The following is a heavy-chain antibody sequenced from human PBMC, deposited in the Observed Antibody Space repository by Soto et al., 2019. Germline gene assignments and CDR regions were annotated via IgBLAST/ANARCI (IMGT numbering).Heavy chain of an antibody. D-gene: IGHD3-9*01. V-gene: IGHV3-9*01. CDR2: ISWNGANT. J-gene: IGHJ4*02. CDR1: GFTFNYYS. Sequence: EVQVVESGGGLVQPGRSLRLSCVASGFTFNYYSMHWVRQTPGKGLEWVAGISWNGANTAYADSVKGRFTISRDNAKNSLSVQMNSLRPEDSALYYCAKATLGGVADTGEDWYNFDYWGQGTLVTVSS. CDR3: AKATLGGVADTGEDWYNFDY.